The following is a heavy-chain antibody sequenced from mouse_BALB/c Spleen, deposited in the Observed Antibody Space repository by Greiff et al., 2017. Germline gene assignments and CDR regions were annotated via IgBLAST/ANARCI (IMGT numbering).Heavy chain of an antibody. D-gene: IGHD2-10*02. J-gene: IGHJ4*01. Sequence: QVQLQQPGAELVRPGASVKLSCKASGYSFTSYWMNWVKQRPGQGLEWIGMIHPSDSETRLNQKFKDKATLTVDKSSSTAYMQLSSPTSEDAAVYDGARPYGNYEGYAMDDWGQGTSVTVAS. CDR3: ARPYGNYEGYAMDD. V-gene: IGHV1S82*01. CDR2: IHPSDSET. CDR1: GYSFTSYW.